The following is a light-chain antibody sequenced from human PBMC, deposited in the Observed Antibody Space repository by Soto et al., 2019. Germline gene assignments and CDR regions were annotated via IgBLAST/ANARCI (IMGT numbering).Light chain of an antibody. Sequence: EIVLTQSPGTLSLSPGESATLSWTSSQSISSSNLAWYQQKPGQAPRLLIYGASSRATDIPDRFSGSGSGADFTLTISRLEPEDFGVYYCQQYDISPITFGQGTRLEIK. CDR1: QSISSSN. J-gene: IGKJ5*01. CDR2: GAS. CDR3: QQYDISPIT. V-gene: IGKV3-20*01.